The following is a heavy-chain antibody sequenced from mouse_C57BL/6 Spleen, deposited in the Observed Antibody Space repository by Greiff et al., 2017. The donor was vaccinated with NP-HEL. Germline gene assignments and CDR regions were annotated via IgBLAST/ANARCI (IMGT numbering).Heavy chain of an antibody. CDR3: ARDGYYYGSRRYYFDY. D-gene: IGHD1-1*01. Sequence: EVKVEESGGGLVKPGGSLKLSCAASGFTFSSYAMSWVRQTPEKRLEWVATISDGGSYTYYPDNVKGRFTISRDNAKNNLYLQMSHLKSEDTAMYYCARDGYYYGSRRYYFDYWGQGTTLTVSS. CDR2: ISDGGSYT. CDR1: GFTFSSYA. J-gene: IGHJ2*01. V-gene: IGHV5-4*01.